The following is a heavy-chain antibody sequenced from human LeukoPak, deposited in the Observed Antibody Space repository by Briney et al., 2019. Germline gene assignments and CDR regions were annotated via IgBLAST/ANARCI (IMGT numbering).Heavy chain of an antibody. CDR2: INPNSGGT. J-gene: IGHJ6*03. CDR3: ARDKQLDWAHYYYYYMDV. V-gene: IGHV1-2*02. D-gene: IGHD1-1*01. CDR1: GYTFTGYY. Sequence: RASVKVSCKASGYTFTGYYMHWVRQAPGQGLEWMGWINPNSGGTNYAQKFQGRVTMTRDTSISTACMELSRLRSDDTAVYYCARDKQLDWAHYYYYYMDVWGKGTTVTVSS.